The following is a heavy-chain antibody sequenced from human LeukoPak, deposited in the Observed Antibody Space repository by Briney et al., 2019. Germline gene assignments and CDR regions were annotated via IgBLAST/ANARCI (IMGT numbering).Heavy chain of an antibody. D-gene: IGHD3-10*01. CDR3: ARGLTMREVMVRGVIIGYFDY. CDR1: GFTFSSYA. Sequence: GRSLRLSCAASGFTFSSYAMHWVRQAPGKGLEWVAVISYDGSNKYYADSVKGRFTISRDNSKNTLYLQMNSLRAEDTAVYYCARGLTMREVMVRGVIIGYFDYWGQGTLVTVSS. J-gene: IGHJ4*02. CDR2: ISYDGSNK. V-gene: IGHV3-30-3*01.